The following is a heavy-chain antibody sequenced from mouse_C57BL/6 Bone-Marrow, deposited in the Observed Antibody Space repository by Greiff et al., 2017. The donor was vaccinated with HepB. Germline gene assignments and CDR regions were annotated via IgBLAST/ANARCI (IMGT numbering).Heavy chain of an antibody. CDR2: IHPNSGST. J-gene: IGHJ4*01. CDR3: AREGRWLRFYYYAMDY. V-gene: IGHV1-64*01. D-gene: IGHD2-2*01. Sequence: VKLKQPGAELVKPGASVKLSCKASGYTFTSYWMHWVKQRPGQGLEWIGMIHPNSGSTNYNEKFKSKATLTVDKSSSTAYMQLSSLTSEDSAVYYCAREGRWLRFYYYAMDYWGQGTSVTVSS. CDR1: GYTFTSYW.